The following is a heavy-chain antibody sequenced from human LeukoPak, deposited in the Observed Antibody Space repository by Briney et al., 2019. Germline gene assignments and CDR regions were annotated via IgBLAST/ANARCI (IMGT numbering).Heavy chain of an antibody. CDR2: IYYSGSI. J-gene: IGHJ4*02. D-gene: IGHD3-22*01. V-gene: IGHV4-39*07. CDR1: GGSISSSTYQ. CDR3: ARGPYYYDSPYFDH. Sequence: SETLSLTCTVSGGSISSSTYQWGWIRQPPGKGLEWIGNIYYSGSIFYNPSLKSRVTISVDTSKNQFSLKLSSVTAADTAVYYCARGPYYYDSPYFDHWGQGTLVTVSS.